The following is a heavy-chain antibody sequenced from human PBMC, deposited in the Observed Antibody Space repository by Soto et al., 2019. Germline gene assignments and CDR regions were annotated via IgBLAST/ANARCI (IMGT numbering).Heavy chain of an antibody. CDR3: ARGETTYHYYYGMDV. V-gene: IGHV1-2*02. J-gene: IGHJ6*02. Sequence: AASVKVSCKASGYTFTGYYMHWVRQAPGQGLEWMGWINPNSGGTNYAQKFQGRVTMTRDTSISTAYMELSRLRSDDTAVYYCARGETTYHYYYGMDVWGQGTTVTGPS. CDR1: GYTFTGYY. CDR2: INPNSGGT. D-gene: IGHD4-17*01.